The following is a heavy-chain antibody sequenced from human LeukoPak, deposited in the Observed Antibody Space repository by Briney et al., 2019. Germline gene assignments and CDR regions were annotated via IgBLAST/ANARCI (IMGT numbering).Heavy chain of an antibody. CDR1: GYTFTGYF. V-gene: IGHV1-2*02. D-gene: IGHD3-9*01. J-gene: IGHJ4*02. CDR3: ARVHATGYFSLGLGY. CDR2: INPNTGGT. Sequence: GASVRVSFTASGYTFTGYFMHWVRQAPGQGLDWMGWINPNTGGTKYAQKFQGRVTMTRDTSIGTAYMELSTVTSDDTAVYFCARVHATGYFSLGLGYWGQGTLVTVSS.